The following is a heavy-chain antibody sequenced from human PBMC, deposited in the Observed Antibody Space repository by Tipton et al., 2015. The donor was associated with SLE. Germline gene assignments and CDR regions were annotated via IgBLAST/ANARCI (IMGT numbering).Heavy chain of an antibody. D-gene: IGHD6-6*01. J-gene: IGHJ6*02. CDR3: ARRFEYSSPLPDYYYGMDV. CDR2: ISAYNGNT. CDR1: GYTFTSYG. Sequence: QVQLVQSGAEVKKPGASVKVSCKASGYTFTSYGITWVRQAPGQGLEWMGWISAYNGNTNYAQKYQGRVTMTKDTSTSTAYMELRSLRSDDTAVYYCARRFEYSSPLPDYYYGMDVWGQGTTVTVSS. V-gene: IGHV1-18*01.